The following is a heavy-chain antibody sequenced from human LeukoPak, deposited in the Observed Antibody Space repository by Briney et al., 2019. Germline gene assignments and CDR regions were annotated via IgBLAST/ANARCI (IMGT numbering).Heavy chain of an antibody. Sequence: HRASVKVSCKASGYTFTSYDINWVRQATGQGLEWMGWMNPNSGNTGYAQKLQGRVTMTTDTSTSTAYMELRSLRSDDTAVYYCARDLNSGSYPTANWGQGTLVTVSS. CDR2: MNPNSGNT. CDR3: ARDLNSGSYPTAN. V-gene: IGHV1-8*01. J-gene: IGHJ4*02. D-gene: IGHD1-26*01. CDR1: GYTFTSYD.